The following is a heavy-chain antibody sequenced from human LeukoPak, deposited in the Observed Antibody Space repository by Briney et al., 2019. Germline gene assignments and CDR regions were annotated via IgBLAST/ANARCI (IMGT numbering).Heavy chain of an antibody. D-gene: IGHD3-22*01. CDR2: INPNSGGT. Sequence: ASVKVSCKASGYTFTSYYMHWVRQAPGQGLEWMGWINPNSGGTNYAQKLQGRVTMTRDTSVSTAYMELSRLRSDDTAVYYCARTSMIVVVSPFDYWGQGTLVTVSS. V-gene: IGHV1-2*02. J-gene: IGHJ4*02. CDR3: ARTSMIVVVSPFDY. CDR1: GYTFTSYY.